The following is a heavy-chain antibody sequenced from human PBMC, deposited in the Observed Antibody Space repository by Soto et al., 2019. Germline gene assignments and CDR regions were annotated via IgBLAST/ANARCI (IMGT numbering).Heavy chain of an antibody. Sequence: GGSLRLSCAASGFTFRSYAMNWVRQTQEKGLEWVSSISSTSTYTHYADSVKGRFTISRDNANNSLFLQMNSLRAEDTAIYYCARDLALAGNYWGQGALVTV. CDR3: ARDLALAGNY. V-gene: IGHV3-21*01. D-gene: IGHD6-19*01. CDR1: GFTFRSYA. J-gene: IGHJ4*02. CDR2: ISSTSTYT.